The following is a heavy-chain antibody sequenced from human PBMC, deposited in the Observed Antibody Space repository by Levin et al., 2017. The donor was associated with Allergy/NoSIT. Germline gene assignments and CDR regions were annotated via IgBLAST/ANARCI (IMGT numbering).Heavy chain of an antibody. CDR2: IYTSGST. J-gene: IGHJ3*02. CDR3: ARDRAYSSSRLDAFDI. CDR1: GGSISSGSYY. V-gene: IGHV4-61*02. Sequence: SQTLSLTCTVSGGSISSGSYYWSWIRQPAGKGLEWIGRIYTSGSTNYNPSLKSRVTISVDTSKNQFSLKLSSVTAADTAVYYCARDRAYSSSRLDAFDIWGQGTMVTVSS. D-gene: IGHD6-13*01.